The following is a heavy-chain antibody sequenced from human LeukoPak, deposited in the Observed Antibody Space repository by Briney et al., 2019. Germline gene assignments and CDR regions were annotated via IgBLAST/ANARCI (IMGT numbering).Heavy chain of an antibody. Sequence: ASVKVSCKASGYTFTSYDINWVRQATGQGLEWMGWMNPNSGNTGYAQKFQGRVTMTRNTSISTAYMELSSLRSEDTAVYYCASSSSRITIFGVVIPTTYYYYGMDVWGQGTTVTVSS. CDR3: ASSSSRITIFGVVIPTTYYYYGMDV. CDR2: MNPNSGNT. V-gene: IGHV1-8*01. CDR1: GYTFTSYD. J-gene: IGHJ6*02. D-gene: IGHD3-3*01.